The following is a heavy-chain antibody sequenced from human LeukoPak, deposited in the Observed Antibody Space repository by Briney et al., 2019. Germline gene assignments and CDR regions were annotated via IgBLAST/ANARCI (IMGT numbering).Heavy chain of an antibody. CDR3: AKDSGSWYLGQLDY. CDR2: ISWNSGSI. Sequence: GGSLRLSCAASGFTFDDYAMHWVRQAPGKGLEWVSGISWNSGSIGYADSVKGRFTISRDNAKNSLYLQMNSLRAEDTALYYCAKDSGSWYLGQLDYWGQGTLVTVSS. J-gene: IGHJ4*02. CDR1: GFTFDDYA. D-gene: IGHD6-13*01. V-gene: IGHV3-9*01.